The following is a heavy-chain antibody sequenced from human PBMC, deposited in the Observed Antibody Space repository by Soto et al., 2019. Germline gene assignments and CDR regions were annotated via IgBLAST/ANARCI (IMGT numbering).Heavy chain of an antibody. CDR3: ARALVCSGGSCYWGEYYYYGMDV. D-gene: IGHD2-15*01. Sequence: GGSLRLSCAASGCTFSSYGMHWVRQAPGKGLEWVAVIWYDGSNKYYADSVKGRFTISRDNSKNTLYLQMNSLRAEDTAVYYCARALVCSGGSCYWGEYYYYGMDVWGQGTTVTVSS. CDR2: IWYDGSNK. CDR1: GCTFSSYG. V-gene: IGHV3-33*01. J-gene: IGHJ6*02.